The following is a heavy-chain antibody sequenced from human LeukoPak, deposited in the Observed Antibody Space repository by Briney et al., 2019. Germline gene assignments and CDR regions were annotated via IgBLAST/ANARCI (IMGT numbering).Heavy chain of an antibody. CDR3: ATVPRSSCCYTFDS. CDR1: GFTVTTNY. V-gene: IGHV3-53*04. J-gene: IGHJ4*02. D-gene: IGHD2-2*02. Sequence: GGSLRLSCAASGFTVTTNYMAWVRQPPGRGLEWVSVFYPSGTTHYADSVKGRFTVSRHDSKNAFYLQMNSLRIEDTAVYYCATVPRSSCCYTFDSWGQGTLVTVSS. CDR2: FYPSGTT.